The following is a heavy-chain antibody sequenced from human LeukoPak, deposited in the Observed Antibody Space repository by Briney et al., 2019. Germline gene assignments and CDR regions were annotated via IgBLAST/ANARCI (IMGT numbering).Heavy chain of an antibody. CDR1: ANTFSVYH. V-gene: IGHV1-2*04. Sequence: ASVKVSCKASANTFSVYHIHWMRQAPGQGLRWRGWMNPNSGGTDHGQKFQGWVTMTRDTSISTAYMELSRLRSDDTAVYYCARSTYYDYVWGSLSFDYWGQGTLVTVSS. CDR3: ARSTYYDYVWGSLSFDY. CDR2: MNPNSGGT. J-gene: IGHJ4*02. D-gene: IGHD3-16*01.